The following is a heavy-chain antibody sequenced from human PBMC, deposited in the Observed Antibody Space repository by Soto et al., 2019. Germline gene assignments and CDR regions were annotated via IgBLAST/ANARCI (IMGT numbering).Heavy chain of an antibody. CDR2: IYYSGST. J-gene: IGHJ4*02. CDR3: AGTPPGIYDSSGYYDY. CDR1: GGSISGYY. V-gene: IGHV4-59*01. D-gene: IGHD3-22*01. Sequence: SETLSLTCTVSGGSISGYYWSWIRQPPGKGLEWIGYIYYSGSTNYNPSLKSRVTISVDTSKNQFSLKLSSVTAADTAVYYCAGTPPGIYDSSGYYDYWGQGTLVTVS.